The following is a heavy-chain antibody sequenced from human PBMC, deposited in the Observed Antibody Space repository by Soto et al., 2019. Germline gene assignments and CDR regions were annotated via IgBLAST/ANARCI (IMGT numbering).Heavy chain of an antibody. CDR2: INSDGSST. D-gene: IGHD3-10*01. J-gene: IGHJ4*02. CDR3: ARESTVVRGVIISAPNFDY. Sequence: EVQLVESGGGLVQPGGSLRLSCAASGFTFSSYWMHWVRQAPGKGLVWVSRINSDGSSTSYADSVKGRFTISRDNAKNTLYLQMNSLRAEDTAVYYCARESTVVRGVIISAPNFDYWGQGTLVTVSS. V-gene: IGHV3-74*01. CDR1: GFTFSSYW.